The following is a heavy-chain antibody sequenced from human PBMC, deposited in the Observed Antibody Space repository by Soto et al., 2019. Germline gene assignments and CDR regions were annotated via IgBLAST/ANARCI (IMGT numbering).Heavy chain of an antibody. D-gene: IGHD7-27*01. V-gene: IGHV4-30-4*01. CDR1: GDSLSIGNYF. CDR3: ARTRLGGYFAY. J-gene: IGHJ4*02. CDR2: TYHSGGT. Sequence: QVRLQESGPGLVKPSQTLSLTCTVSGDSLSIGNYFWSWIRQSPGKGLEWIGYTYHSGGTNYNPSLKSRVTLSIDTSKNQFSLHLMSVTAADTAVYYCARTRLGGYFAYWGQGTLATVSS.